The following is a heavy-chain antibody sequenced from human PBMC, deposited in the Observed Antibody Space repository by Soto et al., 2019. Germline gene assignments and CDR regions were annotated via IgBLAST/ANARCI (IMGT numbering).Heavy chain of an antibody. CDR2: IYYSGST. D-gene: IGHD3-22*01. J-gene: IGHJ4*02. Sequence: SETLSLTCTVSGGSISSGGYYWSWIRQHPGKGLEWIGYIYYSGSTYYNPSLKSRVTISVDTSKNQFSLKLSSVTAADMAVYYCARAFLRPHSFYDSSGYDYWGEGTLVTVSS. CDR3: ARAFLRPHSFYDSSGYDY. V-gene: IGHV4-31*03. CDR1: GGSISSGGYY.